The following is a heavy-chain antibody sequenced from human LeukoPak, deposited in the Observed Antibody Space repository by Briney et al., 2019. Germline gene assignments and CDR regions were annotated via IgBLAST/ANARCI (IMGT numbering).Heavy chain of an antibody. J-gene: IGHJ6*02. CDR2: ISAYNGNT. V-gene: IGHV1-18*01. CDR1: GYTFTSYG. D-gene: IGHD3-3*01. Sequence: ASVKVSCKASGYTFTSYGISWVRQAPGQGLEWMGWISAYNGNTNYAQKLQGRVTMTTDTSTSTAYMELRSLRSDDTAVYYCARDSNLSYDFWSGYRSYYGMDVWGQGTTVTVSS. CDR3: ARDSNLSYDFWSGYRSYYGMDV.